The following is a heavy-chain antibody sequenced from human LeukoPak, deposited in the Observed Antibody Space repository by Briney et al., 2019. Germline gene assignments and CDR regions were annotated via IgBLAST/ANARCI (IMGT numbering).Heavy chain of an antibody. CDR3: AELGITMIGGV. J-gene: IGHJ6*04. V-gene: IGHV3-20*04. CDR2: LNWNGAST. Sequence: RAGGSLRLSCAASGFTFDDYGLSWVRQVPGKGLEWVSGLNWNGASTGYADSVEGRFTISRDNAKNSLYLQMNSLRAEDTAVYYCAELGITMIGGVWGKGTTVTISS. D-gene: IGHD3-10*02. CDR1: GFTFDDYG.